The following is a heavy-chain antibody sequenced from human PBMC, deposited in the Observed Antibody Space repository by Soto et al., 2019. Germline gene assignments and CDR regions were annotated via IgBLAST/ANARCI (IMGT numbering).Heavy chain of an antibody. V-gene: IGHV1-8*01. D-gene: IGHD1-1*01. CDR2: MNPNSGHT. CDR1: GYTFTSFD. CDR3: TRGRNSGDGYNGGGY. Sequence: ASVKVSCKASGYTFTSFDINWVRQATGQGLEWMEWMNPNSGHTGYAQKFQGRVTMTRDTSISTAYMELSSLRYEDTAVYYCTRGRNSGDGYNGGGYWGQGTLVTVSS. J-gene: IGHJ4*02.